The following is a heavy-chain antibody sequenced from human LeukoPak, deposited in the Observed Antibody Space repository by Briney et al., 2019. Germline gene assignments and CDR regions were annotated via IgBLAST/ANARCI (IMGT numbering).Heavy chain of an antibody. CDR1: GASISSYY. CDR3: AKHGGSWTFDY. V-gene: IGHV4-59*08. J-gene: IGHJ4*02. D-gene: IGHD6-13*01. CDR2: LYDSGST. Sequence: SETLSFTCTGSGASISSYYWSWIRQPPGKEVKWIGFLYDSGSTNYNPSLKSRVTISVDTSKNQFSLNLSSVTAADTAVYYCAKHGGSWTFDYWGQGTLVTVSS.